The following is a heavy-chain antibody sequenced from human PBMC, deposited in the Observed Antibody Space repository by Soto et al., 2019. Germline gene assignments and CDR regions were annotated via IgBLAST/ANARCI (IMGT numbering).Heavy chain of an antibody. V-gene: IGHV1-18*01. D-gene: IGHD6-19*01. CDR3: ARYVQWLANFDY. CDR2: XXXYXGXT. CDR1: GYTFTSYG. J-gene: IGHJ4*02. Sequence: ASVKVSCKASGYTFTSYGISWVRQAPGQGLEXMGWXXXYXGXTXYXXXXQGRVTMTTDTSTSTAYMDLRSLRSDHTAVYYCARYVQWLANFDYWGQGTLVTVSS.